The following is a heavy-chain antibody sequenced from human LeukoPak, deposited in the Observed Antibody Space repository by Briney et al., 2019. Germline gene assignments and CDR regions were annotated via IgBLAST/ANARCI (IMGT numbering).Heavy chain of an antibody. D-gene: IGHD3-9*01. CDR1: GGSISSGNYY. CDR3: ARGYFDWFLDN. V-gene: IGHV4-61*02. Sequence: PSQTLSLTCTVSGGSISSGNYYWSWIRQPAGKGLEWIGRIYTTGSTIYNPSLKSRVTISVDTSKNQVSLNLKYVTAADTAVYYCARGYFDWFLDNWGRGTLVTVSS. J-gene: IGHJ4*02. CDR2: IYTTGST.